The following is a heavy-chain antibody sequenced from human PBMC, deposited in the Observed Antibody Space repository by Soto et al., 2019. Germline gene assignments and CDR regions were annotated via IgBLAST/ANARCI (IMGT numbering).Heavy chain of an antibody. CDR2: IGTAGDT. CDR3: ARGRYYYGSGSYPFDP. Sequence: GGSLRLSCAASGFTFSSYDMHWVRQATGKGLEWVSAIGTAGDTYYPGSVKGRFTISRENAKNSLYLQMNSLRAGDTAVYYCARGRYYYGSGSYPFDPWGQGTLVTVSS. J-gene: IGHJ5*02. V-gene: IGHV3-13*04. D-gene: IGHD3-10*01. CDR1: GFTFSSYD.